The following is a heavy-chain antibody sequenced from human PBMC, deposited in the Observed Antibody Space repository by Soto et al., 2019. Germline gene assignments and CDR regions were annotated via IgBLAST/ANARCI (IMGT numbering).Heavy chain of an antibody. J-gene: IGHJ3*02. CDR3: ARGIAAAGDAFDI. CDR1: GGSFSGYY. V-gene: IGHV4-34*01. CDR2: INHSGST. D-gene: IGHD6-13*01. Sequence: QVQLQQWGAGLLKPSETLSLTCAVYGGSFSGYYWSWIRQPPGKGLEWVGEINHSGSTNYNPSLKSRVTISVDTSKNQFSLKLSSVTAADTAVYYCARGIAAAGDAFDIWGQGTMVTVSS.